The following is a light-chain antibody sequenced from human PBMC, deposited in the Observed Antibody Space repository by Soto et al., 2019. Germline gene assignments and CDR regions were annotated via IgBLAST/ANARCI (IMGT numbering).Light chain of an antibody. CDR2: KAS. CDR1: QTIDSW. J-gene: IGKJ1*01. CDR3: QQYHIYSGT. Sequence: DIQMTQSPSTLSASVGDRVAITGRASQTIDSWLAWYQQRPGKPPNFXIYKASTLASGVPSRFSGSGAGTEFTLTINSLQPDDFATYYCQQYHIYSGTFGQGTKVDIK. V-gene: IGKV1-5*03.